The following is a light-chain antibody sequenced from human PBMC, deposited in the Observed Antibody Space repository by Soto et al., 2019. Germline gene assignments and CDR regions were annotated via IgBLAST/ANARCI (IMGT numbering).Light chain of an antibody. Sequence: DIQMTQSPSTLSASVGDRITSSCRASQSISSWLAWYQQKPGKAPKLLIYDASSLKSGVPSGFSGSGSGTEFTLTISSLQPDDFATYYCQQYNSRTFGQGTKVDI. CDR3: QQYNSRT. CDR2: DAS. CDR1: QSISSW. J-gene: IGKJ1*01. V-gene: IGKV1-5*01.